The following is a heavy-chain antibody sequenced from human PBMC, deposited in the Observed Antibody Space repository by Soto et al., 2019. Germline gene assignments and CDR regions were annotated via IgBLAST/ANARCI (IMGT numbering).Heavy chain of an antibody. CDR2: IYYSGST. Sequence: PSETLSLTCTVSGGSISSSSYYWGWIRQPPGKGLEWIGSIYYSGSTYYNPSLKSRVTISVDTSKNQFSLKLSSVTAADTAVYYCAGLLRFLEWLFMGSPDYYGMDVWGQGTTVTVSS. D-gene: IGHD3-3*01. V-gene: IGHV4-39*01. CDR3: AGLLRFLEWLFMGSPDYYGMDV. CDR1: GGSISSSSYY. J-gene: IGHJ6*02.